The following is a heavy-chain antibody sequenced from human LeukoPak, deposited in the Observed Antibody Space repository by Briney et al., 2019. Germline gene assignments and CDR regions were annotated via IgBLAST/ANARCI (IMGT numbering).Heavy chain of an antibody. D-gene: IGHD3-10*01. Sequence: PGGSLRLSCAASGFTFSDYYINWIRQAPGKGLEWVAFIRYDGSNKYYADSVKGRFTISRDNSKNTLYLQMNSLRAEDTAVYYCARDSSGELLYSSPYYYYCMDVWGKGTTVTISS. J-gene: IGHJ6*03. CDR1: GFTFSDYY. V-gene: IGHV3-30*02. CDR3: ARDSSGELLYSSPYYYYCMDV. CDR2: IRYDGSNK.